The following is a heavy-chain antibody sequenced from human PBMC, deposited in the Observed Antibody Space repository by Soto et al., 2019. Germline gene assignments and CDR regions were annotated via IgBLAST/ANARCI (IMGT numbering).Heavy chain of an antibody. Sequence: GGSLRLSCTFSGFTSDDYALTWVRQAPGKGLEWVAFATSQAFGGTTDYAASVKGRFTISRDDSTTVAYLQMNSLQTEDTAIYYCTRDGVFYGMDVWGQGTTVTF. CDR2: ATSQAFGGTT. D-gene: IGHD3-3*01. CDR1: GFTSDDYA. J-gene: IGHJ6*02. V-gene: IGHV3-49*04. CDR3: TRDGVFYGMDV.